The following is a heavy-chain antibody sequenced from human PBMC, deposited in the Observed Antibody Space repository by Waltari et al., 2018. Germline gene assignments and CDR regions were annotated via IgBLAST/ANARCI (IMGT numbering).Heavy chain of an antibody. CDR2: ISSRGSTI. J-gene: IGHJ6*02. CDR1: GFTFSSYE. V-gene: IGHV3-48*03. CDR3: ARDRRTRYYYDGMDV. Sequence: EVQLVESGGGLVQPGGSLRLSCAASGFTFSSYEMNWVRQAPGKGLEWVSYISSRGSTIYYADSVKGRFTISRDNAKNSLYLQMNSLRAEDTAVYYCARDRRTRYYYDGMDVWGQGTTVTVSS.